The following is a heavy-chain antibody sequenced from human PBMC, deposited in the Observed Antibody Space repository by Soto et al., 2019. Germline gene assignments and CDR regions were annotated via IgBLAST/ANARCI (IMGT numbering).Heavy chain of an antibody. CDR2: IYYSGST. CDR3: ARVLRWPVGAFDY. J-gene: IGHJ4*02. V-gene: IGHV4-59*01. Sequence: QVQLQESGPGLVKPSETLSLTCTLSGGSISSYYWSWIRQPPGKGLEWIGYIYYSGSTNYNPSLKSRVTISVDTSKNQFSLKLSSVTAADTAVYYCARVLRWPVGAFDYWGQGTLVTVSS. D-gene: IGHD6-19*01. CDR1: GGSISSYY.